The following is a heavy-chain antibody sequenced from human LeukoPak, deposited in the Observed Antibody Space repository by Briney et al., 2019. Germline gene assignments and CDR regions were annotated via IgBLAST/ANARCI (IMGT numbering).Heavy chain of an antibody. Sequence: PGGSLRLSCAASRSTFSIHGMHWVRQAPGKGLEWVAVIWFDGTNQYHADSVRGRFTISRDNSKNILYLQMNSLRAEDTALYYCLRAIIYRGFNFLDWWGQKSLVTVSS. CDR2: IWFDGTNQ. V-gene: IGHV3-33*01. CDR3: LRAIIYRGFNFLDW. CDR1: RSTFSIHG. J-gene: IGHJ4*02. D-gene: IGHD5-18*01.